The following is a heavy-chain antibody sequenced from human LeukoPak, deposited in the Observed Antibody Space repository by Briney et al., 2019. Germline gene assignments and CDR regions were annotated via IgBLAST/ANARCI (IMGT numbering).Heavy chain of an antibody. V-gene: IGHV3-30*02. CDR2: IWYDGSKT. D-gene: IGHD3-22*01. J-gene: IGHJ4*02. Sequence: GGSLRLSCVATGITFSRYGMHWVRQAPGKGLEWVAFIWYDGSKTYYGDSVKGRFTISRDNSKNTLYPQMNSLRAEDTAVYYCAKDKTYDSRFDYWGQGTLVTVSS. CDR3: AKDKTYDSRFDY. CDR1: GITFSRYG.